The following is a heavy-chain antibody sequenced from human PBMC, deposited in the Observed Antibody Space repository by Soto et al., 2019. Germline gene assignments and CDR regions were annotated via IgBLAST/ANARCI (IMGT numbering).Heavy chain of an antibody. J-gene: IGHJ5*02. D-gene: IGHD1-26*01. V-gene: IGHV1-46*01. Sequence: QVQLVQSGAEVKKPGASVRVSCKASGYTFTSYYIHWVRQAPGQGLEWMGMINPSAGSTSYAQKFQGRVTMTKDTSTHTDYMELSSVRSEDTAVYYFARGDSGSQGWFDPWGQGTLVTVSS. CDR3: ARGDSGSQGWFDP. CDR2: INPSAGST. CDR1: GYTFTSYY.